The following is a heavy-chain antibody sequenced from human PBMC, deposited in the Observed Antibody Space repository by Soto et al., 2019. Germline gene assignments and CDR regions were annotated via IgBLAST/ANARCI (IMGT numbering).Heavy chain of an antibody. V-gene: IGHV5-51*01. Sequence: PGESLKISCKGFGYTFTNYWIGWVRQMPGKDPEWMGIIYPGDSDTKYNPSFQGQVTISADKSITTTYLQWSSLKASDTAIYYCDASIFHYAMDLWGQGTTVIVSS. CDR1: GYTFTNYW. CDR2: IYPGDSDT. CDR3: DASIFHYAMDL. J-gene: IGHJ6*02.